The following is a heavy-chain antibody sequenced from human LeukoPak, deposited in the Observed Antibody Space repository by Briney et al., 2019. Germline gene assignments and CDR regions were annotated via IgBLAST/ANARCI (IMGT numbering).Heavy chain of an antibody. Sequence: SQTLSLTCAISGDNVSSNSAAWAWIRQSPSRGLEWLGRTFFRSKWYNDYAVSVKSRITINADASKNQFSLQLNAATPEDTAVYYCARGVDLYYFNYWGQGTLVTVSS. CDR2: TFFRSKWYN. D-gene: IGHD5/OR15-5a*01. V-gene: IGHV6-1*01. CDR3: ARGVDLYYFNY. CDR1: GDNVSSNSAA. J-gene: IGHJ4*02.